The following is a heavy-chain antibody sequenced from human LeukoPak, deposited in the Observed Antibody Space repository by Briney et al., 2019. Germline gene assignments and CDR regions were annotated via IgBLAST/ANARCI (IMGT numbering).Heavy chain of an antibody. V-gene: IGHV3-30*02. CDR1: GFTFSSYW. D-gene: IGHD5-18*01. CDR2: IRYDGSNK. J-gene: IGHJ4*02. Sequence: GGSLRLSCAASGFTFSSYWMSWVRQAPGKGLERVAFIRYDGSNKYYADSVKGRFTISRDNSKNTLYVQMNSLRAEDTAVYYCAKEGYSFGQYYFDYWGQGTLVTVSS. CDR3: AKEGYSFGQYYFDY.